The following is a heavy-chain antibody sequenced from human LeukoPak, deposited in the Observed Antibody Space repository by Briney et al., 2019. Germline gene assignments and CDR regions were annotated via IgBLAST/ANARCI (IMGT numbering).Heavy chain of an antibody. V-gene: IGHV3-21*01. J-gene: IGHJ4*02. CDR2: ISSSSSYI. Sequence: GGSLRLSCAASGFTFSSYSMNWVRQAPGKGLEWVSSISSSSSYIYYADPVKGRFTISRDNAKNSLYLQMNSLRAEDTAVYYCARRGGYLTGFDYWGQGTLVTVSS. CDR1: GFTFSSYS. CDR3: ARRGGYLTGFDY. D-gene: IGHD3-22*01.